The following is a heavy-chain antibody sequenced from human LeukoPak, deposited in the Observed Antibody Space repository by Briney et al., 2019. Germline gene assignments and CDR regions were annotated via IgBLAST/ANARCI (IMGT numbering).Heavy chain of an antibody. Sequence: GASVKVSCKVSGYTLTELSMHWVRQAPGKGLERMGGFDPEDGETIYAQKFQDRVTMTEDTSTDAAYMELRSLRSDDTAVYYCARDHGYCSGGSCYNLRDDAVDIWGQGTMVTVSS. D-gene: IGHD2-15*01. CDR1: GYTLTELS. CDR2: FDPEDGET. CDR3: ARDHGYCSGGSCYNLRDDAVDI. V-gene: IGHV1-24*01. J-gene: IGHJ3*02.